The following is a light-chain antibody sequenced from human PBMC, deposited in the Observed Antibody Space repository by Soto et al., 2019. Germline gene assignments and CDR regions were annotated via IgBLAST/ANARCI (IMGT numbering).Light chain of an antibody. CDR3: QQSYSTPRT. V-gene: IGKV1-39*01. CDR1: QSIDNY. J-gene: IGKJ1*01. CDR2: AAS. Sequence: DIHMTPSPSSLSASVGDGVTFTSLASQSIDNYLNWYQHKPGKDPKLLXYAASSLQSGVPSRFSGGGSGTEFTLTISSLQPENFATYYCQQSYSTPRTFGQGTKVE.